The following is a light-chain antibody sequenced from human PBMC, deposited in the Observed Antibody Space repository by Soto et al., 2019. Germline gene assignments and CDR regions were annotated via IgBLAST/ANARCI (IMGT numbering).Light chain of an antibody. CDR2: DAS. CDR1: QSVSSY. Sequence: EIVLTQSPATLSLSPGERATLSCRASQSVSSYLAWYQQKPGQAPRLLIYDASNRATGIPARLSGSGSGTDFTLTISSLEPEDFAVYYCQQRSNWPLTFGGGTKVDI. V-gene: IGKV3-11*01. CDR3: QQRSNWPLT. J-gene: IGKJ4*01.